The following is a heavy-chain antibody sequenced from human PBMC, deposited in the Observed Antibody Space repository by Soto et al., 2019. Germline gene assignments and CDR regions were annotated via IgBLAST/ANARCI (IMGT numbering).Heavy chain of an antibody. V-gene: IGHV3-30*18. CDR1: GFTFSSYV. D-gene: IGHD3-3*01. CDR2: ISYDGSNK. J-gene: IGHJ5*02. Sequence: GGSLRLSCAASGFTFSSYVMHWVRQSPGKGLEWVAVISYDGSNKYYADSVKGRFTISRDNSKNTLYLQMNSLRAEDTAVYYCAKSLYDFWSGYYLEDWFDPWGQGTLVTVSS. CDR3: AKSLYDFWSGYYLEDWFDP.